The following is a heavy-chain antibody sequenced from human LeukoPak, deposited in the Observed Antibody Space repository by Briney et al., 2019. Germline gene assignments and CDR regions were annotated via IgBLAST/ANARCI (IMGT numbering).Heavy chain of an antibody. CDR3: ARLKNDCGEYYFDY. V-gene: IGHV4-38-2*01. J-gene: IGHJ4*02. D-gene: IGHD4-17*01. CDR1: GYSISSGYY. CDR2: IYHSGST. Sequence: PSETLSLTCAVSGYSISSGYYWGWIRQPPGMGLEGIGSIYHSGSTYYNPSSKSRVTISVDTSKNQFSLKLSSVTAADTAVYYCARLKNDCGEYYFDYWGQGTLVTVSS.